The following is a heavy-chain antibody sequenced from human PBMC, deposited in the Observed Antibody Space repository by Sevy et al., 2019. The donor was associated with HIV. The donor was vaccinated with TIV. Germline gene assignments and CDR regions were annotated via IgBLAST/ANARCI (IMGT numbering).Heavy chain of an antibody. Sequence: GGSLRLSCAASGFTFSDQYMDWVRQAPGKGLEGVGRIRNKPKGYTTEYAASVKGRFTISRDDSKNSLFLQMNSLKTEDTAMYYCARDLAGRPYCDNWGQGTLVTVSS. CDR2: IRNKPKGYTT. V-gene: IGHV3-72*01. CDR1: GFTFSDQY. CDR3: ARDLAGRPYCDN. J-gene: IGHJ4*02. D-gene: IGHD3-10*01.